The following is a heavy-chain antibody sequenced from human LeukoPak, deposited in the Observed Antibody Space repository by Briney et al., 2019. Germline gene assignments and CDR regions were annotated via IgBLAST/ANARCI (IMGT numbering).Heavy chain of an antibody. CDR2: IYTSGST. D-gene: IGHD1-26*01. CDR1: GGSISSYY. V-gene: IGHV4-4*07. CDR3: AREPDSGSYRGYFDY. Sequence: SETLSLTCTVSGGSISSYYWSWIRQPAGKGLEWIGRIYTSGSTNYNPSLKSRVTMSVDTSKNQFSLKLSSVTAADTAVYYCAREPDSGSYRGYFDYWGQGTLVTVSS. J-gene: IGHJ4*02.